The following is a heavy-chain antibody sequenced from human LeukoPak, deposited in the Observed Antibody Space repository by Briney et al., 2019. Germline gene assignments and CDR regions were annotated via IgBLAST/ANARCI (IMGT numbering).Heavy chain of an antibody. CDR3: AELGITMIGGV. CDR2: ISSSGSTI. D-gene: IGHD3-10*02. J-gene: IGHJ6*04. CDR1: GFTFTTYT. V-gene: IGHV3-48*04. Sequence: GGSLRLSCAASGFTFTTYTMNWVRQAPGKGLEWVSYISSSGSTIYYADSVKGRFTISRDNAKNSLYLQMNSLRAEDTAVYYCAELGITMIGGVWGKGTTVTISS.